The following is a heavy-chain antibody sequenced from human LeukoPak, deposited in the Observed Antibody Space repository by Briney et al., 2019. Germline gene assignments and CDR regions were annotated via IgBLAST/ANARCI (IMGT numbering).Heavy chain of an antibody. J-gene: IGHJ3*02. Sequence: PGGSLRLSCAASGFIVSNNYLSWVRQAPGKGLEWVSVIGTDGRNIHYADSVKGRFTISRDNSKNRLYLQMSSLRAEDTAVYYCVVRWELRDAFDIWGQGTMVTVSS. CDR1: GFIVSNNY. CDR3: VVRWELRDAFDI. D-gene: IGHD1-26*01. CDR2: IGTDGRNI. V-gene: IGHV3-53*05.